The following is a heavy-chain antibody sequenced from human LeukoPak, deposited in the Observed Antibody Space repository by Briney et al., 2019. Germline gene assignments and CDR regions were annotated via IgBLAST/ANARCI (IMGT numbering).Heavy chain of an antibody. V-gene: IGHV1-69*04. CDR1: GGTFSSYA. CDR3: ASDLLIVGATTIDY. D-gene: IGHD1-26*01. CDR2: IIPILGIA. J-gene: IGHJ4*02. Sequence: GASVKVSCKASGGTFSSYAISWVRQAPGQGLEWMGRIIPILGIANYAQKFQGRVTITADKSTSTAYMELSSLRSDDTAVYYCASDLLIVGATTIDYWGQGTLVTVSS.